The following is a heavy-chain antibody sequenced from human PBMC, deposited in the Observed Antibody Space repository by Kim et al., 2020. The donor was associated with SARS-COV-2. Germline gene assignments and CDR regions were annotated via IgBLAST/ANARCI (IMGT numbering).Heavy chain of an antibody. CDR3: ARDNGDYGIDY. Sequence: SETLSLTCTVSGGSISSSTYYWGWIRQPPGKGLEWFGNIYYSGSTYYNPSLKSRVTISVDTSKNQFSLKLSSVTAADTAVYYCARDNGDYGIDYWGQGTLVTVSS. CDR1: GGSISSSTYY. V-gene: IGHV4-39*07. CDR2: IYYSGST. J-gene: IGHJ4*02. D-gene: IGHD4-17*01.